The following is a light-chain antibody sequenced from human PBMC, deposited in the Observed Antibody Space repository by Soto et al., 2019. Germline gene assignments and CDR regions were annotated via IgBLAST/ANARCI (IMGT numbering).Light chain of an antibody. CDR1: QSISSN. CDR3: QQYSDWPIT. Sequence: DIVMTQSPATLSVSAGESATLSCRASQSISSNLAWYQQKPGQAPRLLIYGASTRATGIPARFSGSGSETDFTLTISSLQSEDFAVYHCQQYSDWPITFGQGTRLEI. V-gene: IGKV3-15*01. CDR2: GAS. J-gene: IGKJ5*01.